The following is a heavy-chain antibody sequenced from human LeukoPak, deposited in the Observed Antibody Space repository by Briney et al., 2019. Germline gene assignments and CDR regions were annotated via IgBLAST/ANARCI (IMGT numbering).Heavy chain of an antibody. CDR2: IWYDGSNK. CDR3: ASFPYSSGLYPRY. D-gene: IGHD6-19*01. V-gene: IGHV3-33*01. Sequence: GGSLRLSCAASGFTFSSYGTHWVRQAPGKGLEWVAVIWYDGSNKYYADTVKGRFTISRDNSKNTLYLQLNSLRAEDTAVYYCASFPYSSGLYPRYWGQGTLVTVSS. J-gene: IGHJ4*02. CDR1: GFTFSSYG.